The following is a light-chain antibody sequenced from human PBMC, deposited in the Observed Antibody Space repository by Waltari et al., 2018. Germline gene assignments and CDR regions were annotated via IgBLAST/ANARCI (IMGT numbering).Light chain of an antibody. CDR3: QQFESYPRT. CDR2: AAS. V-gene: IGKV1-9*01. J-gene: IGKJ4*01. CDR1: QDISNY. Sequence: DILLTQSPSFLSASVGVRISITCRASQDISNYLAWLQQKPGKAPKVLIYAASSLQSGVPARFSGSGSGAEFTLTISSLQPEDFATYYCQQFESYPRTFGGGTKVEIK.